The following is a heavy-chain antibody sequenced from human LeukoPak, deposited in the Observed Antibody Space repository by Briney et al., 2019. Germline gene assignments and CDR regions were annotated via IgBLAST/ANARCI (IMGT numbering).Heavy chain of an antibody. V-gene: IGHV3-48*01. CDR1: GFTFSSYS. CDR2: ISSSSSTI. J-gene: IGHJ4*02. D-gene: IGHD6-6*01. CDR3: AKVEYSSSSGIDY. Sequence: GGSLRLSCAASGFTFSSYSMNWVRQAPGKGLEWVSYISSSSSTIYYADSVKGRFTISRDNSKNTLYLQMNSLRAEDTAVYYCAKVEYSSSSGIDYWGQGTLVTVSS.